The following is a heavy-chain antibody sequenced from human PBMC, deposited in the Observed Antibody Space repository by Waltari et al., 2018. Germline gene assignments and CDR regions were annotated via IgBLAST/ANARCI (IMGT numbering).Heavy chain of an antibody. D-gene: IGHD3-22*01. Sequence: EVQLVESGGGLVKPGGSLRLSCAASGFTFSSYSMNWVRPAPGKGLEWVSSISSSSSYIYYADSVKGRFTISRDNAKNSLYLQMNSLRAEDTAVYYCARDTHYDSSGYYQGFDYWGQGTLVTVSS. CDR2: ISSSSSYI. V-gene: IGHV3-21*01. J-gene: IGHJ4*02. CDR3: ARDTHYDSSGYYQGFDY. CDR1: GFTFSSYS.